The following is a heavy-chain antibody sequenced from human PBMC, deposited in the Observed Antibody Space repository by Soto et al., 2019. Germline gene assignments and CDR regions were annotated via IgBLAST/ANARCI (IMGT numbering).Heavy chain of an antibody. CDR1: GCSFTSYW. J-gene: IGHJ3*02. CDR2: IYPGDSDT. D-gene: IGHD3-22*01. V-gene: IGHV5-51*01. Sequence: GESLKISCKGSGCSFTSYWIGWVRQMPGKGLEWMGIIYPGDSDTRYSPSFQGQVTISADKSISTAYLQWSSLKASDTAMYYCARPYYYDSSGYLATDAFDIWGQGTMVTVSS. CDR3: ARPYYYDSSGYLATDAFDI.